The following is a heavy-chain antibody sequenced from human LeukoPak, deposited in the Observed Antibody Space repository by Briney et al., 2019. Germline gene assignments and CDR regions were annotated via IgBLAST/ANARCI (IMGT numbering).Heavy chain of an antibody. V-gene: IGHV3-30-3*01. D-gene: IGHD6-19*01. Sequence: GRSLRLSCAASGFTFSSYAMHWVRQAPGKGLEWVAVISYDGSNKYYADSVKGRFTISRDNSKNTLYLQMNSLRAEDTAVYYCARVRGRGIVVATPFDYWGQGTLVTVSS. CDR2: ISYDGSNK. J-gene: IGHJ4*02. CDR1: GFTFSSYA. CDR3: ARVRGRGIVVATPFDY.